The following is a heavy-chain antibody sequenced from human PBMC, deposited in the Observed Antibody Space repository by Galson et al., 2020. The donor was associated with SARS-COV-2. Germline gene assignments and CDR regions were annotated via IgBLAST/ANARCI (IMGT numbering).Heavy chain of an antibody. J-gene: IGHJ6*02. Sequence: KISCKASGGTFSSYAISWVRQAPGQGLEWMGGIIPIFGTANYAQKFQGRVTITADESTSTAYMELSSLRSEDTAVYSNYYYYGMDVWGQGTTVTVSS. V-gene: IGHV1-69*01. CDR2: IIPIFGTA. CDR1: GGTFSSYA. CDR3: YYYYGMDV.